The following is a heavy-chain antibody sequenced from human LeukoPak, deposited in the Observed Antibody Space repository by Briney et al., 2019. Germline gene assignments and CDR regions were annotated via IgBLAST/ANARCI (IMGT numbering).Heavy chain of an antibody. J-gene: IGHJ5*02. CDR2: IYYSGST. CDR3: ARGIDMVRGVKSWFDP. Sequence: SETLSLTCTVSGGSISSSSYYWGWIRQPPGKGLEWIGSIYYSGSTYYNPSLKSRVTTSVDTSKNQFSLKLSSVTAADTAVYYCARGIDMVRGVKSWFDPWGQGTLVTVSS. V-gene: IGHV4-39*01. D-gene: IGHD3-10*01. CDR1: GGSISSSSYY.